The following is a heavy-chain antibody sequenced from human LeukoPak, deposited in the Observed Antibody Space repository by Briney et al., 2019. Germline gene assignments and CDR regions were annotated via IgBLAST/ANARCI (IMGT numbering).Heavy chain of an antibody. J-gene: IGHJ6*02. CDR2: IYYSGST. CDR3: ARGPFIAAAGDGYYYYGMDV. Sequence: SETLSLTCTVSGGSISSYYWSWIRQPPGKGLEWIGYIYYSGSTNYNPSLKSRVTISVDTSKNQFSLKLSSVTAADTAVCYCARGPFIAAAGDGYYYYGMDVWGQGTTVTVSS. CDR1: GGSISSYY. V-gene: IGHV4-59*01. D-gene: IGHD6-13*01.